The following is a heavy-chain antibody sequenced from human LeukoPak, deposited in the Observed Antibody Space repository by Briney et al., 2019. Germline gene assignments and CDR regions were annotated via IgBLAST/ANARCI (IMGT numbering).Heavy chain of an antibody. CDR1: GFSFSTYY. J-gene: IGHJ4*02. D-gene: IGHD3-10*01. CDR3: AREPLYGSGSYSFDY. V-gene: IGHV3-48*02. Sequence: GGSLRLSRAASGFSFSTYYVNWVRQAPGKGLEWVSYISSSSSTIYYADSVKGRFTISRDNAKNSLYLQMNSLRDEDTAVYYCAREPLYGSGSYSFDYWGQGTLVTVSS. CDR2: ISSSSSTI.